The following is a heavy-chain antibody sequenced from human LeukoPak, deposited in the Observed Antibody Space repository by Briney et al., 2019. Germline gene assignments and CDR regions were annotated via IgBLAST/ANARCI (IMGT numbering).Heavy chain of an antibody. V-gene: IGHV3-30-3*01. CDR3: ARGSQSGSYALGY. CDR2: ISYDGSNK. D-gene: IGHD1-26*01. Sequence: PGGSLRLSCAASGFTFSSYAMHWVRQAPGKGLEWVAVISYDGSNKYYADSVKGRFTISRDNSKNTLYLQMNSLRAEDTAVYYCARGSQSGSYALGYWGQGTLVTVSS. CDR1: GFTFSSYA. J-gene: IGHJ4*02.